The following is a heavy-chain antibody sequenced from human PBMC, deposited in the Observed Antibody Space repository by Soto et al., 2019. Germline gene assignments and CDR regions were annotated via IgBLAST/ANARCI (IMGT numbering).Heavy chain of an antibody. D-gene: IGHD3-3*01. CDR1: GFTFSSYA. Sequence: GGSLRRSCAASGFTFSSYAMSWVRQAPGKGLEWVSAISGSGGSTYYADSVKGRFTISRDNSKNTLYLQMNSLRAEDTAVYYCAKELRFLEWLPVPYGMDVWGQGATVTVSS. CDR3: AKELRFLEWLPVPYGMDV. J-gene: IGHJ6*02. V-gene: IGHV3-23*01. CDR2: ISGSGGST.